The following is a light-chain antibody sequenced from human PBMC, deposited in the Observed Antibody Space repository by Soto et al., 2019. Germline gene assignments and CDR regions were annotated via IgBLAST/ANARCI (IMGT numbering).Light chain of an antibody. Sequence: QSALTQPPSASGSPGQSITISCTATSSDVGYYNYVSWYQQYPGKAPKLMIYDVTKRPSGVPDRSSCTKSSNTASLTVSGLHAEDEADYYCTSYAGSNNLVFGGGTKLTVL. V-gene: IGLV2-8*01. CDR2: DVT. CDR3: TSYAGSNNLV. J-gene: IGLJ3*02. CDR1: SSDVGYYNY.